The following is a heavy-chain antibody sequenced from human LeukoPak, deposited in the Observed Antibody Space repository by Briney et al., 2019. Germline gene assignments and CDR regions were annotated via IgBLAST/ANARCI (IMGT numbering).Heavy chain of an antibody. Sequence: GGSLRLSCAASGFTVSSTYMSWVRQAPGKGLEWVSTVLSSGNRFYADSVKGRFTISRDSSENTLYLQMSSLRAEDTAVYYCAKGSGDTMYGEYSPVDSWGQGTLFTVSS. CDR3: AKGSGDTMYGEYSPVDS. D-gene: IGHD4/OR15-4a*01. CDR1: GFTVSSTY. J-gene: IGHJ4*02. V-gene: IGHV3-66*01. CDR2: VLSSGNR.